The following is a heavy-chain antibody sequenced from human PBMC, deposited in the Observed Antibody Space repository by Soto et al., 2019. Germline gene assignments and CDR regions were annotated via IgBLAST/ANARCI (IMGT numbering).Heavy chain of an antibody. CDR1: TFTFSTYA. CDR2: ITSSSHST. Sequence: GGSLRLSCTTSTFTFSTYAMTWVRQAPGKGLQWVSSITSSSHSTNYADSMRGRFTISRDNSKNTLYLEVNSLRAEDTATYYCARDPNGDYIGAFDIWGQGIMVTVSS. V-gene: IGHV3-23*05. CDR3: ARDPNGDYIGAFDI. D-gene: IGHD4-17*01. J-gene: IGHJ3*02.